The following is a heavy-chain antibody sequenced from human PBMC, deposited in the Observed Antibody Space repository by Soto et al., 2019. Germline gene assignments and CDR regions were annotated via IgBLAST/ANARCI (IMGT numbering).Heavy chain of an antibody. J-gene: IGHJ4*02. Sequence: PGGSLRLSCVAXGFSFSRSAMTWVRQAPGQGLEWVSGISDDGGATYYADSVKGRFTISRDTSENTLFLLMNSLRAEDTAVYYCAHGKGHDSSGYYHPVADYWGQGTLVTVSS. CDR3: AHGKGHDSSGYYHPVADY. CDR1: GFSFSRSA. CDR2: ISDDGGAT. V-gene: IGHV3-23*01. D-gene: IGHD3-22*01.